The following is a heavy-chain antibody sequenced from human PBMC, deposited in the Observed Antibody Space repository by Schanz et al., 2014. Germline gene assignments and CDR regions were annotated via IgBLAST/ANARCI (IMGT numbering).Heavy chain of an antibody. D-gene: IGHD2-2*02. J-gene: IGHJ6*03. CDR1: GYTFVSYS. CDR3: AGTYCSSTSCYTGYYYMDV. Sequence: QVQLVQSGAEVKKPGASVKVSCKASGYTFVSYSMHWVRQAPGQGLEWMGWIIPILGIANYAQNFQGRVTITADKSTSTAYMELTSLRSEDTAVYYCAGTYCSSTSCYTGYYYMDVWGKGTTVTVSS. CDR2: IIPILGIA. V-gene: IGHV1-69*09.